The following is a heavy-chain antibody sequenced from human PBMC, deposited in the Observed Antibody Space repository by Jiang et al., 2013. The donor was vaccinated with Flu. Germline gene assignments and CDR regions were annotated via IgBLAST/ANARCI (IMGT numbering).Heavy chain of an antibody. J-gene: IGHJ5*02. CDR2: INWNGGST. CDR3: ARDLGSYYNWFDP. Sequence: WVSGINWNGGSTGYADSVKGRFTISRDNAKNSLYLQMNSLRAEDTALYYCARDLGSYYNWFDPWGQGTLVTVSS. D-gene: IGHD3-10*01. V-gene: IGHV3-20*03.